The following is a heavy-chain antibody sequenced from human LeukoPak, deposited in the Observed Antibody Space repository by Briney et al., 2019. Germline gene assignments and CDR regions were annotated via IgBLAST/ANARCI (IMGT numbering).Heavy chain of an antibody. CDR3: ARDSISGYYYDSSGYYQDAFDI. D-gene: IGHD3-22*01. Sequence: TGGSLRLSCAASGFTFSSYSMNWVRQAPGKGLEWVSSISSSSSYIYYADSVKGRFTISRDNAKNSLYLQMNSLRAEDTAVYYCARDSISGYYYDSSGYYQDAFDIWGQGTMVTVSS. V-gene: IGHV3-21*01. CDR1: GFTFSSYS. J-gene: IGHJ3*02. CDR2: ISSSSSYI.